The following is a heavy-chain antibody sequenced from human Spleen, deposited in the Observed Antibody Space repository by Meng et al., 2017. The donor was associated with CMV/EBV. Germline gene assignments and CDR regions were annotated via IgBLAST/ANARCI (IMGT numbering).Heavy chain of an antibody. D-gene: IGHD4-17*01. CDR3: ATSRFHGDITDAVNI. V-gene: IGHV3-30-3*01. Sequence: GGSLRLSCAASGFTLNSYTVHWVRQAPGKGLEWMAVISYDGSYKYYGDSVKGRFTVSRDNSKRSVYLQMNSLRPEDTAVYYCATSRFHGDITDAVNIWGQGTLVTV. J-gene: IGHJ3*02. CDR2: ISYDGSYK. CDR1: GFTLNSYT.